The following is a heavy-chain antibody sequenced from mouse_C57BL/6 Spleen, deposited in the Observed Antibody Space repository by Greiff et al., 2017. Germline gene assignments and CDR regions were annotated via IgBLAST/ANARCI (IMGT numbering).Heavy chain of an antibody. J-gene: IGHJ2*01. CDR3: ASAYYSNYFDY. CDR1: GYSITSGYY. V-gene: IGHV3-6*01. Sequence: EVKVEESGPGLVKPSQSLSLTCSVTGYSITSGYYWNWIRQFPGNKLEWMGYISYDGSNNYNPSLKNRISITRDTSKNQFFLKLNSVTTEDTATXYCASAYYSNYFDYWGQGTTLTVSS. CDR2: ISYDGSN. D-gene: IGHD2-5*01.